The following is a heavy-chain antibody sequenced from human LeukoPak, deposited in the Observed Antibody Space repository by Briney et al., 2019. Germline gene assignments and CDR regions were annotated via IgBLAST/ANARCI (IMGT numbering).Heavy chain of an antibody. V-gene: IGHV3-21*01. CDR3: ARAPARYCSSTSCYGFDP. CDR1: GFTFSSYS. CDR2: ISSSSSYI. D-gene: IGHD2-2*01. Sequence: AGGSLRLSCAASGFTFSSYSMNWVRQAPGKGLGWVSSISSSSSYIYYADSVKGRFTISRDNAKNSLYLQMNSLRAEDTAVYYCARAPARYCSSTSCYGFDPWGQGTLVTVSS. J-gene: IGHJ5*02.